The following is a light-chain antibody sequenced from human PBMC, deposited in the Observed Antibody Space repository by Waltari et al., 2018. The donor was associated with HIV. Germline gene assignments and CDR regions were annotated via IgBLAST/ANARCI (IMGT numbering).Light chain of an antibody. CDR1: SSDVGTYKH. CDR3: SSYAGSSTFVI. Sequence: QSALTQPASVSGSPGQSITISCTGISSDVGTYKHVSWYQQHPGKAPRLIIDEVSKRPSGVSNRYSASKSGKTASLTVSGLRAEDEADYYCSSYAGSSTFVIFGGGTKLTVL. J-gene: IGLJ2*01. CDR2: EVS. V-gene: IGLV2-23*02.